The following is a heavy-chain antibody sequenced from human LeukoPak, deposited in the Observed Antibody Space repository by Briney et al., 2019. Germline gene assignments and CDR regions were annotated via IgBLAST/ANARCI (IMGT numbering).Heavy chain of an antibody. D-gene: IGHD3-10*01. V-gene: IGHV4-59*01. J-gene: IGHJ4*02. Sequence: SETLSLTCTVSGGSISSYYWSWIRQPPGKGLEWIGYIYYSGSTNYNPSLKSRVTISVDTSKNQFSLKLSSVTAADTAVYYCARDRVLYYYSSGSYYNDKGRFDYWGQGTLVTVSS. CDR3: ARDRVLYYYSSGSYYNDKGRFDY. CDR1: GGSISSYY. CDR2: IYYSGST.